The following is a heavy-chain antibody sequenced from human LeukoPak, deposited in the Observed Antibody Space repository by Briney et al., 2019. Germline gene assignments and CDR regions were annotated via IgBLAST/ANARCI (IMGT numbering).Heavy chain of an antibody. Sequence: GGSLRLSCAASGFTVSSNYMSWVRQAPGKGLEWVSVIYSGGSTYYADSVKGRFTISRDNSKNTLYLRMNSLRAEDTAVYYCACNEGSYYDSSGYYEYWGQGTLVTVSS. CDR1: GFTVSSNY. CDR3: ACNEGSYYDSSGYYEY. D-gene: IGHD3-22*01. CDR2: IYSGGST. J-gene: IGHJ4*02. V-gene: IGHV3-66*02.